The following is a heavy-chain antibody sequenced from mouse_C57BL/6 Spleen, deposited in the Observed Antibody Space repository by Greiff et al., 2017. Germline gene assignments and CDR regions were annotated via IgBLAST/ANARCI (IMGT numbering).Heavy chain of an antibody. Sequence: EVKLEESGPGLVKPSQSLSLTCSVTGYSITSGYYWNWIRQFPGNKLEWIGYISYDGSNNYNPSLKNRISITRDTSKNQFFLKLNSVTTEDTATYYCARQGNYDYAMDYWGQGTSVTVSS. CDR1: GYSITSGYY. J-gene: IGHJ4*01. D-gene: IGHD2-1*01. CDR3: ARQGNYDYAMDY. CDR2: ISYDGSN. V-gene: IGHV3-6*01.